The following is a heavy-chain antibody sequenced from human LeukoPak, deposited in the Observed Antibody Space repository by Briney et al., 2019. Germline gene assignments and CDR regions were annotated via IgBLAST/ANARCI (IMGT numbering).Heavy chain of an antibody. CDR1: GYTFTNYD. D-gene: IGHD3-10*01. Sequence: GASVKVSCKASGYTFTNYDINWVRQATGQGLEWMGWMNPNSGNTGYAQKFQGRVTITRNASISTAYMELSSLRSEDTAMYYCARGKGIFDYWGQGTLVTVSS. CDR3: ARGKGIFDY. CDR2: MNPNSGNT. J-gene: IGHJ4*02. V-gene: IGHV1-8*03.